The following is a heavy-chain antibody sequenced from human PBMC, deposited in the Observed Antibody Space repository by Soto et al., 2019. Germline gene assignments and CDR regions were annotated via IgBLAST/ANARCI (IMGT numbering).Heavy chain of an antibody. D-gene: IGHD6-13*01. Sequence: SETLSLTCTVSGGSISSSSYYWGWIRQPPGKGLEWIGSIYYSGSTYYNPSLKSRVTISVDTSKNQFSLKLSSVTAADTAVYYCARQWYSSSSTRPRLLYWFDPWGQGTLVTVSS. J-gene: IGHJ5*02. CDR3: ARQWYSSSSTRPRLLYWFDP. V-gene: IGHV4-39*01. CDR1: GGSISSSSYY. CDR2: IYYSGST.